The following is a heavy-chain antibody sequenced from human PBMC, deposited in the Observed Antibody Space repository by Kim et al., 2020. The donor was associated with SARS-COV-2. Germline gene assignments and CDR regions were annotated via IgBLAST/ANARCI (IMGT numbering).Heavy chain of an antibody. V-gene: IGHV1-2*04. Sequence: ASVKVSCKASGYTFTGYYMHWVRQAPGHGLEWIGWINPNRVCTNYAQKFQGWVTMTRDTSLSPAYMELSRLRSDDTAVYYCARDIGAGWSGFDPWGQGTLVTVSS. D-gene: IGHD2-15*01. CDR3: ARDIGAGWSGFDP. J-gene: IGHJ5*02. CDR2: INPNRVCT. CDR1: GYTFTGYY.